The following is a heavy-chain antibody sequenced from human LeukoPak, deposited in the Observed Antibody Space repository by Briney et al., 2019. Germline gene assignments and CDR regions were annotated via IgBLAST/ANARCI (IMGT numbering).Heavy chain of an antibody. D-gene: IGHD3-10*01. Sequence: GGSLRLSCAASGFTFSSYAMSWVRQAPGKGLEWASAISGSGGSTYYADSVKGRFTISRDNSKNTLYLQMNSLRAEDTAVYYCAKDQFAYGSGSFDYWGQGTLVTVSS. CDR3: AKDQFAYGSGSFDY. V-gene: IGHV3-23*01. J-gene: IGHJ4*02. CDR2: ISGSGGST. CDR1: GFTFSSYA.